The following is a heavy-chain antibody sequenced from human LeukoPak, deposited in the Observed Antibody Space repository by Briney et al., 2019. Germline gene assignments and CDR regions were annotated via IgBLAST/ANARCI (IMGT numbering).Heavy chain of an antibody. CDR2: ISGSASST. CDR3: ARRDIVVVPAAIFGAFDI. Sequence: GGSLRLSCAASGFTFSNYAMSWVRQAPGKGLEWVSAISGSASSTYHADSVKGRFTISRDNAKNSLYLQMNSLRAEDTALYYCARRDIVVVPAAIFGAFDIWGQGTMVTVSS. D-gene: IGHD2-2*02. CDR1: GFTFSNYA. V-gene: IGHV3-23*01. J-gene: IGHJ3*02.